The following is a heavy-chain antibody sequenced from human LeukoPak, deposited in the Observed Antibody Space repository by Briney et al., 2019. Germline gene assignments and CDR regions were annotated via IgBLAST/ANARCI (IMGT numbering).Heavy chain of an antibody. CDR3: ARTRSRGLNWFDP. CDR1: GGSISSGDYY. J-gene: IGHJ5*02. D-gene: IGHD3-16*01. Sequence: SETLSLTCTVSGGSISSGDYYWSWIRQPPGKGLEWIGYIYYSGGTYYNPSLKSRVTISVDTSKNQFSLKLSSVTAADTAVYYCARTRSRGLNWFDPWGQGTLVTVSS. CDR2: IYYSGGT. V-gene: IGHV4-30-4*08.